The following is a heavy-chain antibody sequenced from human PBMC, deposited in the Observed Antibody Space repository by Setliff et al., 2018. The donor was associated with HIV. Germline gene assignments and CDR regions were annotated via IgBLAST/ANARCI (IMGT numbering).Heavy chain of an antibody. V-gene: IGHV1-18*01. CDR2: ISAANGDT. CDR3: ARDGYKWNDNALEI. D-gene: IGHD1-20*01. CDR1: GYTFTSYG. J-gene: IGHJ3*02. Sequence: ASVKVSCKAPGYTFTSYGISWVRQAPGQGLEWMGWISAANGDTNFAQKFQGRVTMTTDTLTSTAYMELRSLRSDDTAVYYCARDGYKWNDNALEIWGLGTVVTVSS.